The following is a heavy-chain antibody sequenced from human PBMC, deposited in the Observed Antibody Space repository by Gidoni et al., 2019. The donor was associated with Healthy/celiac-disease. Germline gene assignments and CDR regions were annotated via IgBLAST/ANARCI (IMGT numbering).Heavy chain of an antibody. D-gene: IGHD6-19*01. J-gene: IGHJ4*02. V-gene: IGHV4-59*01. Sequence: QVQLQESGPGLVKPSETLSLTCPVSGGSISSYYWSWIRQPPGKGLEWIGYIYYSGSTNYNPSLKSRVTISVDTSKNQFSLKLSSVTAADTAVYYCASSIAVATIDYWGQGTLVTVSS. CDR2: IYYSGST. CDR1: GGSISSYY. CDR3: ASSIAVATIDY.